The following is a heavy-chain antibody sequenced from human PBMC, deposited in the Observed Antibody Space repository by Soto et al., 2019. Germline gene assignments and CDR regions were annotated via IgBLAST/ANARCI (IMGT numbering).Heavy chain of an antibody. V-gene: IGHV3-33*01. CDR2: IWYDGSNK. J-gene: IGHJ4*02. Sequence: QVQLVESGGGVVQPGRSLRLSCAASGFTFSSYGMHWVRQAPGKGLEWVAVIWYDGSNKYYADSVKGRFTISRDNSKNTLYLQMNSLRAEDTAVYYCARGLSRPKKYYDFWSGYSWEGDYWGQGTLVTVSS. CDR1: GFTFSSYG. CDR3: ARGLSRPKKYYDFWSGYSWEGDY. D-gene: IGHD3-3*01.